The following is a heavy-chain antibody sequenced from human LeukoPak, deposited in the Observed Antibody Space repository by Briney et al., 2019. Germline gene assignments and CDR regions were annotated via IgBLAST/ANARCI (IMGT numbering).Heavy chain of an antibody. CDR2: ISSSGSTI. Sequence: GGSLRLSCAASGFTFSSYEMNWVRQAPGKGLEWVSYISSSGSTIYYADSVKGRFTISRDNAKNSLYLQMNSLRAEDTAVYYCARDRRIGVRARDAFDIWGQGTMVTVSS. D-gene: IGHD2-8*01. CDR3: ARDRRIGVRARDAFDI. J-gene: IGHJ3*02. V-gene: IGHV3-48*03. CDR1: GFTFSSYE.